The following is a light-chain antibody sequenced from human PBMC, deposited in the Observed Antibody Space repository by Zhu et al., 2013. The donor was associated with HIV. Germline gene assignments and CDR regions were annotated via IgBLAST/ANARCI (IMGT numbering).Light chain of an antibody. Sequence: DIQMTQSPSTLSASVGDRVTITCRASQSISSWLAWYQQKPGKAPKLLIFKASSLESGVPSRFSGSGSGTDFTLTISSLQPEDFATYYCQQYNSYPQGVTFGQGTRLEIK. V-gene: IGKV1-5*03. CDR1: QSISSW. J-gene: IGKJ5*01. CDR2: KAS. CDR3: QQYNSYPQGVT.